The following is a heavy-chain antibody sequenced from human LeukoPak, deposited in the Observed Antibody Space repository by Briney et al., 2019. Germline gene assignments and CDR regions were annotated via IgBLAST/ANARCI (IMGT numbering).Heavy chain of an antibody. V-gene: IGHV3-9*01. CDR3: AKDITVAGIIADDAFDI. CDR2: ISWNSGRI. CDR1: GFTFDDYA. Sequence: PGGSLRLSCAASGFTFDDYAMHWVRQAPGKGLEWVSGISWNSGRIGYADSVKGRFTISRDNAKNSLYLQMNSLRAEDTALYYCAKDITVAGIIADDAFDIWGQGTMVTVSS. D-gene: IGHD6-19*01. J-gene: IGHJ3*02.